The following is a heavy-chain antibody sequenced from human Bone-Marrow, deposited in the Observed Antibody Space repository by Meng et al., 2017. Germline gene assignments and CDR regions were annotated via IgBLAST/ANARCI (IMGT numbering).Heavy chain of an antibody. Sequence: QVPLQQWGAGLLTPSETLSLTCAVYGGSFSGYYWSWIRQPPGKGLEWIGEINHSGSTNYNPSLKSRVTISVDTSKNQFSLKLSSVTAADTAVYYCARVGRGETYFDLWGRGTLVTVSS. CDR2: INHSGST. D-gene: IGHD5-24*01. V-gene: IGHV4-34*01. CDR3: ARVGRGETYFDL. CDR1: GGSFSGYY. J-gene: IGHJ2*01.